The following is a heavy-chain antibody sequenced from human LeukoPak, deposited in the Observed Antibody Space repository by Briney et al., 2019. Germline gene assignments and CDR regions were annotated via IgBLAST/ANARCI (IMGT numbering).Heavy chain of an antibody. Sequence: ASVKVSCKASGYTFTSYGISWVRQAPGQGLEWMGWISAYNGNTNYAQKFQGRVTMTRDTSISTAYMELSRLRSDDTTVYYCARDSIVGVTPDNNWFDPWGQGTLVTVSS. CDR2: ISAYNGNT. CDR3: ARDSIVGVTPDNNWFDP. V-gene: IGHV1-18*01. CDR1: GYTFTSYG. J-gene: IGHJ5*02. D-gene: IGHD2-21*02.